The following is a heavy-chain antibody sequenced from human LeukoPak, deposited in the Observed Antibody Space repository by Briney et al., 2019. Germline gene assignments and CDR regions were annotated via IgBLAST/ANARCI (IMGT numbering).Heavy chain of an antibody. CDR2: IYHSGST. V-gene: IGHV4-4*02. CDR3: ARDRAAAGNFDY. Sequence: SGTLSLTCADSGDSISSSNWWSWVRQPPGKGLEWIGEIYHSGSTNYNPSLKSRVTISVDKSKNQFSLKLSSVTAADTAVYYCARDRAAAGNFDYWGQGTLVTVSS. CDR1: GDSISSSNW. J-gene: IGHJ4*02. D-gene: IGHD6-13*01.